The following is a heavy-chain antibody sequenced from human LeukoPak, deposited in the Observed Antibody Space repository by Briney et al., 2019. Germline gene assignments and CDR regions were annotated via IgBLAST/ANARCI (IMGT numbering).Heavy chain of an antibody. Sequence: LRLSCAASGFTFSSEAMSWVRQHPGKGLEWIGYIYYSGSTYYNPSLKSRVTISVDTSKNQFSLKLSSVTAADTAVYYCARDSSGYYYLDYWGQETLVTVSS. D-gene: IGHD3-22*01. CDR1: GFTFSSEA. CDR2: IYYSGST. V-gene: IGHV4-31*02. CDR3: ARDSSGYYYLDY. J-gene: IGHJ4*02.